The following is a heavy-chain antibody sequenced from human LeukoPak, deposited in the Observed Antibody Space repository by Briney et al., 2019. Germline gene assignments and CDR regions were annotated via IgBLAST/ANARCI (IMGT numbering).Heavy chain of an antibody. D-gene: IGHD6-19*01. CDR3: AKDGSSGWDDAFDI. V-gene: IGHV3-9*03. Sequence: GRSLRLSCAASGFTFDDYAMHWVRHASGKGLEWVSGISWNSGSIGYADSVKGRFTISRDNTKNSLYLQMNSLRAEDMAFYYCAKDGSSGWDDAFDIWGQGTMVTVSS. J-gene: IGHJ3*02. CDR1: GFTFDDYA. CDR2: ISWNSGSI.